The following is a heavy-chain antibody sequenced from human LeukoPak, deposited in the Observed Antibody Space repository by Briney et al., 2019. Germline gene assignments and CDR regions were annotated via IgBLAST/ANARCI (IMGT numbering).Heavy chain of an antibody. J-gene: IGHJ4*02. CDR3: AKRGVVIRVILVGFHKEAYYFDS. Sequence: PGGSLRLSCAVSGITLSNYGMSWVGQAPGKGLEWVAGISDSGGRTNYADSVKGRFTISRDNPKNTLILQMNSLRPEDTAVYFCAKRGVVIRVILVGFHKEAYYFDSWGQGALVTVSS. CDR2: ISDSGGRT. V-gene: IGHV3-23*01. CDR1: GITLSNYG. D-gene: IGHD3-22*01.